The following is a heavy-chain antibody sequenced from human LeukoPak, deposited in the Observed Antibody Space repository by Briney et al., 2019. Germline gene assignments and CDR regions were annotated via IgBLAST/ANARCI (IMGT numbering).Heavy chain of an antibody. Sequence: ASVKVSCKASGYTFTSYGISLVRQAPGQGLEWMGWISAHSGNTNYAQKVQGRVTMTTDTSTSTGYMELRSLRSEDTAVYYCARGGEWLPLDYWGQGTLVTVSS. CDR1: GYTFTSYG. V-gene: IGHV1-18*01. CDR3: ARGGEWLPLDY. D-gene: IGHD3-3*01. CDR2: ISAHSGNT. J-gene: IGHJ4*02.